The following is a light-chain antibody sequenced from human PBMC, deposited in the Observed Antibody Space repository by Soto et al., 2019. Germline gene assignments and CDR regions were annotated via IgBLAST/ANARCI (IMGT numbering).Light chain of an antibody. CDR3: QQSYSTPRT. CDR1: QSISSF. J-gene: IGKJ1*01. V-gene: IGKV1-39*01. CDR2: AAS. Sequence: DIQMTQSPSSLSASVGDRVTITCRASQSISSFLNWYQQKPGKAPNLLIYAASSLQSGVPSRFNGSGSGTDFTLTISSLQPEDFATYYCQQSYSTPRTIGQRTKVEIK.